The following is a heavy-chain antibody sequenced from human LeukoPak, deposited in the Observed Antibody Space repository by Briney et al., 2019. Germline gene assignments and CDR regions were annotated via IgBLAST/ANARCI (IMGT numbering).Heavy chain of an antibody. CDR2: ISSGGSTI. J-gene: IGHJ4*02. D-gene: IGHD2-15*01. CDR1: GFTFSDYY. V-gene: IGHV3-11*01. CDR3: ARPFPNCSGGSCYFDN. Sequence: GGSLRLSCAVSGFTFSDYYMSWIRQAPGKGLEWVSYISSGGSTISHADSVKGRFTISRDNAENSLYLQMNSLRAEDTAVYYCARPFPNCSGGSCYFDNWGQGTLVTVSS.